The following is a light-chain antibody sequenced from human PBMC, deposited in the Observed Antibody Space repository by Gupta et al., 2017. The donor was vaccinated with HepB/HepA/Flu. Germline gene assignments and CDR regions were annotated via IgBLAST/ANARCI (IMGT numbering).Light chain of an antibody. CDR1: SSNIGSNT. J-gene: IGLJ1*01. CDR2: SNN. CDR3: AAWEDSLNGYV. Sequence: QSVLTQPPSASGTPGQRVTISCSGSSSNIGSNTVNWYQQLPGTAPKLLIYSNNQRPSGVPDRFSGSKSGTSASLAISGLQSADEADYYCAAWEDSLNGYVFGTGTKVTVL. V-gene: IGLV1-44*01.